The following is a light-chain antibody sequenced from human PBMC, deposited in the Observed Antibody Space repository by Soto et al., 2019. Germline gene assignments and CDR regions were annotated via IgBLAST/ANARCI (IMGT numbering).Light chain of an antibody. CDR2: DNN. V-gene: IGLV1-51*01. J-gene: IGLJ1*01. CDR3: NSYAGSNIYV. CDR1: RSNMGINY. Sequence: QSVLTQPPSVSAAPGQRVTISCSGSRSNMGINYVSWYQQLPGTAPKVLIYDNNKRPSGVPDRFSGSKSGNTASLTVSGLQTEDEAYYYCNSYAGSNIYVFGTGTKLTVL.